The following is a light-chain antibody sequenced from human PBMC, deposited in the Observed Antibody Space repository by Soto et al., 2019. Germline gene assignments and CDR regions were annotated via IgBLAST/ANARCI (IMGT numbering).Light chain of an antibody. CDR3: QQRSTWPYT. CDR1: QSVSRY. V-gene: IGKV3-11*01. J-gene: IGKJ2*01. CDR2: DAS. Sequence: EIVLTQSPATLSLSPGERAILSCRASQSVSRYVAWYQQKPGQAPRLLIFDASTRATGIPARFSGSGSGTDFTLTISSLEPEDFAVYYCQQRSTWPYTFGQGTKVDIK.